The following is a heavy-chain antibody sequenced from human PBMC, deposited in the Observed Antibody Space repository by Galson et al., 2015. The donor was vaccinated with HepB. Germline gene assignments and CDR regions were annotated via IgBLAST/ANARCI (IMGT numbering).Heavy chain of an antibody. V-gene: IGHV3-23*01. D-gene: IGHD2-2*02. J-gene: IGHJ3*02. CDR2: ISGSGGSV. CDR1: GFTFRSHA. Sequence: SLRLSCAASGFTFRSHAMSWVRQAPGKGLEWLSAISGSGGSVYYADSVKGRFTISRDNFKNILYLHMNSLRAEDTALYYCAKTLRNCSSISCYTLDAFDIWGQGTMVTVS. CDR3: AKTLRNCSSISCYTLDAFDI.